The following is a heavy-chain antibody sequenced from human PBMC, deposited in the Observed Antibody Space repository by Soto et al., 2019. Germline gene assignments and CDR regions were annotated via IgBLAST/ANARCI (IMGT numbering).Heavy chain of an antibody. CDR3: VKDMKWGGMTTIHYFDS. Sequence: EVQLVESGGGLVQPGRSLRLSCVASGFIADDYAMHWVRQAPGKGLEWVSGISSNSATINYADSVKGRFTISRDNAKNSLFLQMNSLRPEHTAFYYCVKDMKWGGMTTIHYFDSWGQGTLVTVSS. CDR2: ISSNSATI. D-gene: IGHD4-17*01. V-gene: IGHV3-9*02. J-gene: IGHJ4*02. CDR1: GFIADDYA.